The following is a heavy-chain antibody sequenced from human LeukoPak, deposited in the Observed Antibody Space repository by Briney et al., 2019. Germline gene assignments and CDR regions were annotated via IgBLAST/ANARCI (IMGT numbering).Heavy chain of an antibody. D-gene: IGHD5-18*01. CDR2: IIPIFGTA. J-gene: IGHJ4*02. V-gene: IGHV1-69*13. CDR3: ARDLTLRYSPIGY. CDR1: AGTFSSYA. Sequence: ASVKVSCKASAGTFSSYAISWVRQAPGQGLEWMGGIIPIFGTANSAQKFQGRVTITADESTSTAYMELSSLRSEDTAVYYCARDLTLRYSPIGYWGQGTLVTVSS.